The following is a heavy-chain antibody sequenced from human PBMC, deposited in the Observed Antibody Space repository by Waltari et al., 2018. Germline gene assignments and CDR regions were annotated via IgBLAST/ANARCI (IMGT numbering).Heavy chain of an antibody. J-gene: IGHJ3*01. Sequence: QVQLQESGPGLVKPSQILSLTCTVSGASISNTNYYWTWIRQHPGKGLEWIGYNYYNGISYSYLARKSLTIISSDKSETNFSLKLNSVTAAATAVYYRARGDLAVAGTCAYDLWRQGTMVTVAS. CDR1: GASISNTNYY. V-gene: IGHV4-31*01. D-gene: IGHD6-19*01. CDR3: ARGDLAVAGTCAYDL. CDR2: NYYNGIS.